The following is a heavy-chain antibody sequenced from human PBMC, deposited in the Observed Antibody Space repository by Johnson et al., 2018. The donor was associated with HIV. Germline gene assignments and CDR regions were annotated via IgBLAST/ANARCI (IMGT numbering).Heavy chain of an antibody. CDR2: MSTSGSTK. J-gene: IGHJ3*02. CDR1: GFTFSDFF. V-gene: IGHV3-11*04. Sequence: QVQLVESGGGLVKPGGSLRLSCAASGFTFSDFFMSWIRQAPGKGLEWVAYMSTSGSTKFYAASVKGRFTISRDNAKNSLYLQMNSLRSDDTAVYYCARDSTPWGGDSVAYSFDIWGQGRMVTVSS. D-gene: IGHD4-17*01. CDR3: ARDSTPWGGDSVAYSFDI.